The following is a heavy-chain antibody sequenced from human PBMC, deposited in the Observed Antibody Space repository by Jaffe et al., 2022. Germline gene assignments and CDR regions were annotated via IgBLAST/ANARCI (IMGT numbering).Heavy chain of an antibody. CDR1: GFTFSSYW. V-gene: IGHV3-7*05. Sequence: EVQLVESGGGLVQPGGSLRLSCAASGFTFSSYWMSWVRQAPGKGLEWVATIKQDASEKYYVDSVMGRFTISRDNAKNSLSLQMNSLRADDAAVYYCARTQWRAAFDIWGQGTMVTVSS. CDR3: ARTQWRAAFDI. D-gene: IGHD6-19*01. CDR2: IKQDASEK. J-gene: IGHJ3*02.